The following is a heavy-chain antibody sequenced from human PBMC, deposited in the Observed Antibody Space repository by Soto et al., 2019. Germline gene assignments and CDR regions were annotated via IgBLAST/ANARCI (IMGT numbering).Heavy chain of an antibody. Sequence: EVQMVESGGGLVQPGGSLRLSCAVSGLSFSSHWMSWVRQAPGRGLEWVADLNPDVIQRYYVDSVKGRFTISRDNAEDSLYLQMDSLRFEDTAVYFCARDPAFGALDYWGQGPLVTLSS. CDR1: GLSFSSHW. CDR2: LNPDVIQR. D-gene: IGHD2-2*01. CDR3: ARDPAFGALDY. V-gene: IGHV3-7*01. J-gene: IGHJ4*02.